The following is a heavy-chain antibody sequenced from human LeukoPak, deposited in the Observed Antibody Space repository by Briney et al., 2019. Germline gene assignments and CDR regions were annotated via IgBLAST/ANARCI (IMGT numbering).Heavy chain of an antibody. V-gene: IGHV3-23*01. CDR3: AKDSSGWSEPANFDY. D-gene: IGHD6-19*01. Sequence: GGSLRLSCAASGFTFNTYTMNWVRQAPGKGLEWVSYISGSSGIIDYADSVKGRFTISRDNSKNTLYLQMNSLRAEDTAVYYCAKDSSGWSEPANFDYWGQGTLVTVSS. CDR2: ISGSSGII. J-gene: IGHJ4*02. CDR1: GFTFNTYT.